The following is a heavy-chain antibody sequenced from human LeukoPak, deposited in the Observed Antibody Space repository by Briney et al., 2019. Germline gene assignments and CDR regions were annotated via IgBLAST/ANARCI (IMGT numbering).Heavy chain of an antibody. V-gene: IGHV3-53*05. CDR2: LYDSNEN. Sequence: GGSLRLSCVASGFSVSTNYMNWVRQAPGKGPEWVSVLYDSNENFYLAAVEGRFFISRDSPTNTLYLQMNSLRPEDTAMYYCARGLSGHSIFGSGLSDYWGRGTLVTVSS. CDR3: ARGLSGHSIFGSGLSDY. CDR1: GFSVSTNY. D-gene: IGHD3-22*01. J-gene: IGHJ4*02.